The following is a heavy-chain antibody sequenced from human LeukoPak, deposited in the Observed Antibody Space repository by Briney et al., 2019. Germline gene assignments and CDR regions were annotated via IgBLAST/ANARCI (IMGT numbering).Heavy chain of an antibody. D-gene: IGHD3-22*01. Sequence: SETLSLTCTVSGGSISSGGYYWTWIRQHPGKGLEWIGYIYYSGTTYYNPSLESRVTISVDTSKNQFSLKLSSVTAADTAVNYCVRNSNDYSYFDYWGQGTLVTVSS. CDR2: IYYSGTT. J-gene: IGHJ4*02. CDR3: VRNSNDYSYFDY. CDR1: GGSISSGGYY. V-gene: IGHV4-31*03.